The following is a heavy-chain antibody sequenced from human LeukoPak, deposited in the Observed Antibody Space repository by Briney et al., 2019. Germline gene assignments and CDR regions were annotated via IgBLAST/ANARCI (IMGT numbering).Heavy chain of an antibody. CDR1: GGSISSYY. CDR3: ARGDTMVRGVIAYYYYGMDV. Sequence: SETLSLTCTVSGGSISSYYWSWIRQPPGKGLEWIGYIYYSGSTNYNPSLKSRVTISVDTSKNQFSLKLSSVTAADTAVYYCARGDTMVRGVIAYYYYGMDVWGKGTTFTVSS. V-gene: IGHV4-59*01. D-gene: IGHD3-10*01. J-gene: IGHJ6*04. CDR2: IYYSGST.